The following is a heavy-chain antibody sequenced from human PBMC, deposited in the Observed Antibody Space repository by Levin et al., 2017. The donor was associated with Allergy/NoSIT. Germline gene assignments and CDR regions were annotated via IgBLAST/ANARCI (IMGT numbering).Heavy chain of an antibody. D-gene: IGHD1-26*01. J-gene: IGHJ6*02. Sequence: GGSLRLSCAASGFTFSSYGMHWVRQAPGKGLEWVAVISYDGSNKYYADSVKGRFTISRDNSKNTLYLQMNSLRAEDTAVYYCAKAVSPLGEMRELEEDYYYYGMDVWGQGTTVTVSS. CDR1: GFTFSSYG. V-gene: IGHV3-30*18. CDR3: AKAVSPLGEMRELEEDYYYYGMDV. CDR2: ISYDGSNK.